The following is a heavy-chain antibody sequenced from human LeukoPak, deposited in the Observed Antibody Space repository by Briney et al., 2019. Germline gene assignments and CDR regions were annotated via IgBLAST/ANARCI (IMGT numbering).Heavy chain of an antibody. CDR1: GGSISSYY. V-gene: IGHV4-59*08. Sequence: PSETLSLTCTVSGGSISSYYWSWIRQPPGKGLEWIGYVYYSGSTNYNPSLKSRVTISIDTSKNQVSLKLSSVTAADTAVYYCARLWDSSSSLDYSGQGTLVTVSS. J-gene: IGHJ4*02. CDR2: VYYSGST. D-gene: IGHD6-6*01. CDR3: ARLWDSSSSLDY.